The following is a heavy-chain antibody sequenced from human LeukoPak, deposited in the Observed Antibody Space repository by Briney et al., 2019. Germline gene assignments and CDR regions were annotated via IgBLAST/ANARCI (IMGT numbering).Heavy chain of an antibody. D-gene: IGHD3-10*01. CDR1: GGSISSSSYY. V-gene: IGHV4-39*01. CDR2: IYYSGST. Sequence: SETLSLTCTVSGGSISSSSYYWGWIRQPPGKGLEWIGSIYYSGSTYYNPSLKSRVTISVDTSKNQFSLKLSSVTAADTAVYYCARHDRPGELLPDAFDIWGQGTMVTVSS. J-gene: IGHJ3*02. CDR3: ARHDRPGELLPDAFDI.